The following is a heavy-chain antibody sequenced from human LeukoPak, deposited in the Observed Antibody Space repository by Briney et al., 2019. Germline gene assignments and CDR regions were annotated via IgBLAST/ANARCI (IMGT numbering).Heavy chain of an antibody. Sequence: ASVKVSCKASGYTFSSYGMSWVRQAPGQGLEWMAWISVSRGDTQYAQKFQGRVTMTTDTSTSTAYMELRSLRSEDTAVYYCASTPPGYSSSSGFYFDYWGQGTLVTVSS. J-gene: IGHJ4*02. CDR1: GYTFSSYG. CDR3: ASTPPGYSSSSGFYFDY. D-gene: IGHD6-6*01. V-gene: IGHV1-18*01. CDR2: ISVSRGDT.